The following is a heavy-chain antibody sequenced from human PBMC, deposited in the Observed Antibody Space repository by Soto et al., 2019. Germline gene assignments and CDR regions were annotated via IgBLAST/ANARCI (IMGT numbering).Heavy chain of an antibody. CDR3: AAGTKYYYYYYMDV. CDR2: ISWNSGSI. D-gene: IGHD6-19*01. J-gene: IGHJ6*03. V-gene: IGHV3-9*01. Sequence: EVQLVESGGGLVQPGRSLRLSCAASGFTFDDYAMHWVRQAPGKGLEWVSGISWNSGSIGYADSVKGRFTISRDNAKNSLCLQMNSLRAEDTALYYCAAGTKYYYYYYMDVWGKGTTVTVSS. CDR1: GFTFDDYA.